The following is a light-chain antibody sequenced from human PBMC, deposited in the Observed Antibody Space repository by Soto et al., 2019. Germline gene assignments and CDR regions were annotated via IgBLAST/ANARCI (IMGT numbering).Light chain of an antibody. CDR3: QQYDGNWWT. V-gene: IGKV1-5*03. J-gene: IGKJ1*01. CDR2: KAS. Sequence: DIQMTQSPSTLSASVGDRVIITCRASQSITTWLAWYQQKPGKAPKPLIYKASTLESGVPSRFSGSGSGTEFTLPISSLQPDDFATYYCQQYDGNWWTFGQGTKVEIK. CDR1: QSITTW.